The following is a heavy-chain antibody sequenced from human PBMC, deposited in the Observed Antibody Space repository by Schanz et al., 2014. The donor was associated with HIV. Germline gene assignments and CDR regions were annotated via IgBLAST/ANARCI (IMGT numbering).Heavy chain of an antibody. CDR2: IKQDGSEK. V-gene: IGHV3-7*01. CDR1: GFNFNSYG. J-gene: IGHJ3*01. Sequence: EQLVESGGGVVQPGRSLRLSCVASGFNFNSYGMHWVRQAPGKGLEWVANIKQDGSEKYYVDSVKGRFTISRDNTENSLYLQMNSLRAADTAVYYCARDFSQGRDSSGPYDAFDLWGQGTMVTVSA. CDR3: ARDFSQGRDSSGPYDAFDL. D-gene: IGHD3-22*01.